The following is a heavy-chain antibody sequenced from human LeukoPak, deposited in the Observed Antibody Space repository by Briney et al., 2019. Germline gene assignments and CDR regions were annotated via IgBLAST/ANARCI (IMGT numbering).Heavy chain of an antibody. CDR1: GFTFDDYA. D-gene: IGHD5-18*01. J-gene: IGHJ4*02. CDR3: AKDAVDTAMDHYFDY. CDR2: ISWNSGSI. Sequence: GGSLRLSCAASGFTFDDYAMHWVRQAPGKGLEWVSGISWNSGSIGYADSVKGRFTISRDNAKNSLYLQMNSLRAEDTALYYCAKDAVDTAMDHYFDYWGQGTLVTVSS. V-gene: IGHV3-9*01.